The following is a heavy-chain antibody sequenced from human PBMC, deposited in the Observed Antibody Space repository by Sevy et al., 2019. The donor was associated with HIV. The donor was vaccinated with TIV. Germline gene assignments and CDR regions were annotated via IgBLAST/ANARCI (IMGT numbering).Heavy chain of an antibody. CDR1: GYTFSSYD. J-gene: IGHJ6*02. CDR2: TNPNSGNT. CDR3: AKILAFCSSTSCYPGYYYYGMDV. Sequence: ASVKVSCKASGYTFSSYDINWVRQATGQGLEWMGWTNPNSGNTGYAQKFQGRVTMTRNTSISTAYMELNSLRSEDTAVYYCAKILAFCSSTSCYPGYYYYGMDVWGQGTTVTVSS. D-gene: IGHD2-2*01. V-gene: IGHV1-8*01.